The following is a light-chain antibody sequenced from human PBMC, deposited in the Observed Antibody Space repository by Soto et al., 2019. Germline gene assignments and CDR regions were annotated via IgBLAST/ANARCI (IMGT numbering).Light chain of an antibody. V-gene: IGKV3-11*01. CDR1: QSVSNDF. CDR2: GTS. Sequence: EIVLTQSPGILSLSPGERATLSCRASQSVSNDFLAWYQQQPGQPPRLLMSGTSNRATGTPDRFSGSGSGTDFTLTISSLEPEDFAVYYCQQRSNWPLLTFGGGTKVDIK. J-gene: IGKJ4*01. CDR3: QQRSNWPLLT.